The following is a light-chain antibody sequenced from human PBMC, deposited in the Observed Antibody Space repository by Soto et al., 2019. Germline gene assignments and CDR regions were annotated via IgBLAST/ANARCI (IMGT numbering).Light chain of an antibody. Sequence: QSVLTQPASVSGSPGQSITISCTGTSSDVGGYNYVSWYQQHPGKAPKLMIYNVSNRPSGVSNRFSGSKSGNTASLTISGLQAEDEGHYYCSSFTSTNTVLFGGGTKRTVL. CDR2: NVS. CDR1: SSDVGGYNY. V-gene: IGLV2-14*01. CDR3: SSFTSTNTVL. J-gene: IGLJ2*01.